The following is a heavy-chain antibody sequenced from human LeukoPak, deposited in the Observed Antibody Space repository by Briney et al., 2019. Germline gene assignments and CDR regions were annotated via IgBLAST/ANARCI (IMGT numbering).Heavy chain of an antibody. CDR1: GFTSSSYA. D-gene: IGHD3-10*01. CDR3: ARDRVREAYFYYYGMDV. Sequence: GGSLRLSCAASGFTSSSYAMHWVRQAPGKGLEWVAVIWYDGSNKYYADSVKGRFTISRDNSKNTLYVQMNSLRAEDTAIYYCARDRVREAYFYYYGMDVWGQGTTVTVSS. J-gene: IGHJ6*02. CDR2: IWYDGSNK. V-gene: IGHV3-33*08.